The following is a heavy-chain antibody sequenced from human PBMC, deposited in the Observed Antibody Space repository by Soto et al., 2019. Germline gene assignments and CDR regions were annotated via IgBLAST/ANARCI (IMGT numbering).Heavy chain of an antibody. J-gene: IGHJ3*02. Sequence: PGESLKITCKRSGYSFTSYWIGWVRQMPGKGLEWMGIIYPGDSDTRYSPSFQGQVTISADKSISTAYLQWSSLKASDTAMYYCARRLGVAPVAFDSWGQGTMVTVSS. CDR2: IYPGDSDT. D-gene: IGHD3-3*01. CDR3: ARRLGVAPVAFDS. V-gene: IGHV5-51*01. CDR1: GYSFTSYW.